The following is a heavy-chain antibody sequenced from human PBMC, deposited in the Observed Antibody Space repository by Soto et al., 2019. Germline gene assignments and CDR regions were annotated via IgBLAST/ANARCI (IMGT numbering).Heavy chain of an antibody. CDR2: ISSGGSTT. Sequence: PGGSLRLSCAASGFIFSKYWMHWVRQAPGKGLVWVSRISSGGSTTYYADSVKGRFTISRDNSKNTLYLQMNSLRAEDTAVYYCAKDRGHYYDSSGYPGWGQGTLVTVSS. J-gene: IGHJ4*02. D-gene: IGHD3-22*01. CDR1: GFIFSKYW. V-gene: IGHV3-74*01. CDR3: AKDRGHYYDSSGYPG.